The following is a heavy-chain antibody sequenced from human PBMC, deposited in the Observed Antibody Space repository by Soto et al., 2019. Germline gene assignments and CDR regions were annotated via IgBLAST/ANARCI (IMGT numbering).Heavy chain of an antibody. CDR1: GCTFTSYG. CDR3: VVAAQPYYFDY. Sequence: QVQLVQSGAEVKKRGASVKVSCKASGCTFTSYGISWVRQAPGQGLEWMGWISAYNGNTNYAQKLQGRVTMTTDTSTSRAYMELRSLRSDDTAVYYCVVAAQPYYFDYWGQGTLVTVSS. V-gene: IGHV1-18*01. CDR2: ISAYNGNT. D-gene: IGHD2-15*01. J-gene: IGHJ4*02.